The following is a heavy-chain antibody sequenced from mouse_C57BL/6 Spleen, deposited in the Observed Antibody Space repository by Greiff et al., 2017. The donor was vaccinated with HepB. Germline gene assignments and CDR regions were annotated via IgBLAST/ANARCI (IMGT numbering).Heavy chain of an antibody. Sequence: QVQLQQSGAELVRPGTSVKVSCKASGYAFTNYLIEWVKQRPGQGLEWIGVINPGSGGTNYNEKFKGKATLTADKSSSTAYMQLSSLTSEDSAVYVCARVPLRRDYAMDYWGQGTSVTVSS. CDR3: ARVPLRRDYAMDY. CDR2: INPGSGGT. J-gene: IGHJ4*01. V-gene: IGHV1-54*01. CDR1: GYAFTNYL. D-gene: IGHD1-2*01.